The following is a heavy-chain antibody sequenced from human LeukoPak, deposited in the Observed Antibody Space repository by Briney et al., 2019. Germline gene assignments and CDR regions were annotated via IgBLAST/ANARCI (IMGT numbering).Heavy chain of an antibody. Sequence: SETLSLTCTVSGDSISSSSYYWGWIRQPPGKGLEWIGSIYYSGSTYYNPSLKSRVTISVDTSKNQFSLKLSSVTAADTAVYYCARDWNRYAYWGQGTLVTVSS. V-gene: IGHV4-39*07. CDR1: GDSISSSSYY. CDR3: ARDWNRYAY. J-gene: IGHJ4*02. D-gene: IGHD1-1*01. CDR2: IYYSGST.